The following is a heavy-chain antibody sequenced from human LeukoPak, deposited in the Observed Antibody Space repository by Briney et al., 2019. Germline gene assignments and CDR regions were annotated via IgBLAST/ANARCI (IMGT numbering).Heavy chain of an antibody. Sequence: SGGSLRLSCAASGFTFISYWMNWVRQAPGKGLEWVANIKQDESEKYYVDSVKGRFTISRDNAKNSLYLQMDSLRAEDTAVYYCARHVAAAGTGFDYWGQGTLVTVSS. J-gene: IGHJ4*02. V-gene: IGHV3-7*01. D-gene: IGHD6-13*01. CDR2: IKQDESEK. CDR3: ARHVAAAGTGFDY. CDR1: GFTFISYW.